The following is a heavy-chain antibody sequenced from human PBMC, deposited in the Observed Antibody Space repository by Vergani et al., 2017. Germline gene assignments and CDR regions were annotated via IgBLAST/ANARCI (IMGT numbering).Heavy chain of an antibody. Sequence: QLQLQESGSGLVKPSQTLSLTCAVSGGSISSGGYSWSWIRQPPGKGLEWIGYIYHSGSTYYNPSLKSRVTISVDTSKNQFSLKLSSVTAADTAVYYCAKYYYDSSGYYYDYWGQGTLVTVSS. CDR2: IYHSGST. CDR1: GGSISSGGYS. CDR3: AKYYYDSSGYYYDY. J-gene: IGHJ4*02. V-gene: IGHV4-30-2*03. D-gene: IGHD3-22*01.